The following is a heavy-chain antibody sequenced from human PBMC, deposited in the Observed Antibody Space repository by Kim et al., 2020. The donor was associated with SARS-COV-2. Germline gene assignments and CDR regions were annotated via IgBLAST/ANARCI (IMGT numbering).Heavy chain of an antibody. Sequence: GGSLRLSCAASGFIFSSFSMHWVRQTPEKGLEYVSAINGNGDRTYYANSVNGRFTISRDNSKNTVYLQMDSLRPEDMAVYYCVRVGISAYDYWGQGTLVT. J-gene: IGHJ4*02. CDR1: GFIFSSFS. V-gene: IGHV3-64*01. CDR2: INGNGDRT. CDR3: VRVGISAYDY. D-gene: IGHD6-25*01.